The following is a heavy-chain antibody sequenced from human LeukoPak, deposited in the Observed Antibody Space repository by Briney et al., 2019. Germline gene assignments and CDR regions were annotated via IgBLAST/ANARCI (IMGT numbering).Heavy chain of an antibody. D-gene: IGHD3-10*01. V-gene: IGHV4-59*01. CDR2: IYYSGST. CDR3: ARFYGSGSYYWTATKYNWFDP. CDR1: GGSISSYY. Sequence: PSETLSLTCTVSGGSISSYYRSWIRQPPGKGLEWIGYIYYSGSTNYNPSLKSRVTISVDTSKNQFSLKLSSVTAADTAVYYCARFYGSGSYYWTATKYNWFDPWGQGTLVTVSS. J-gene: IGHJ5*02.